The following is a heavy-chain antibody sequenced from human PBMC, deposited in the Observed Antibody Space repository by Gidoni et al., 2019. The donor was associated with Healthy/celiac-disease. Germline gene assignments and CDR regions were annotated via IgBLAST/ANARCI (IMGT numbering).Heavy chain of an antibody. J-gene: IGHJ6*02. Sequence: QVQLVESGGGVVQPGRSLRLSCAASGFTFSSYGLHWVRQAPGKGLEWVAVISYDGSNKYYADSVKGRFTISRDNSKNTLYLQMNSLRAEDTAVYYCAKDGGDYSSSWYGYYYYGMDVWGQGTTVTVSS. CDR2: ISYDGSNK. CDR1: GFTFSSYG. CDR3: AKDGGDYSSSWYGYYYYGMDV. V-gene: IGHV3-30*18. D-gene: IGHD6-13*01.